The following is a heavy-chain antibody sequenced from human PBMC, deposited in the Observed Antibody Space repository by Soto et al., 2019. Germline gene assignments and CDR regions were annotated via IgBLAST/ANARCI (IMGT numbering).Heavy chain of an antibody. CDR3: AASSSWAHNWFDP. CDR2: IYYSGST. V-gene: IGHV4-31*03. D-gene: IGHD6-13*01. CDR1: GGSISRGGYY. Sequence: QVQLQESVPGLVKPSQTLSLTCTVSGGSISRGGYYWSWIRQHPGKGLAWIGYIYYSGSTYYNPSLKSRVTISVDTSKNQFSLKLSSVTAADTAVYYCAASSSWAHNWFDPWGQGTLVTVSS. J-gene: IGHJ5*02.